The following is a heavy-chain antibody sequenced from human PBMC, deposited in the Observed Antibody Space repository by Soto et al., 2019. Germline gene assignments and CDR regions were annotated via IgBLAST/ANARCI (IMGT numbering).Heavy chain of an antibody. CDR1: GFAFRSHW. D-gene: IGHD6-19*01. CDR3: TRGNGWYETNAFDI. J-gene: IGHJ3*02. V-gene: IGHV3-74*01. Sequence: EVQLVESGGGLVQPGGSLRLSCAASGFAFRSHWLHWVRQVSGEGLVWVSRINGDGSRTSYADSVKGRFTISRDYAKNTLYLQMNRLRVEDTAVYYCTRGNGWYETNAFDIWGQGTMVSVSS. CDR2: INGDGSRT.